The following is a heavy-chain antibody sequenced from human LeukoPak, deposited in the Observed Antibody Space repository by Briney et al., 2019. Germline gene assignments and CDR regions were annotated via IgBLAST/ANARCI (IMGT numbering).Heavy chain of an antibody. V-gene: IGHV3-23*01. CDR1: GFTLSSFW. CDR2: ILDSGYST. CDR3: AKLGGHPLHNYYVGV. J-gene: IGHJ6*03. Sequence: PGGSLRLSCAASGFTLSSFWMHWVRQAPGKGLEWVSGILDSGYSTYYANSVKGRFTISRDNSNNTLYLQMNSLRAEDTAVYYCAKLGGHPLHNYYVGVWGKGTTVAVSS. D-gene: IGHD3-16*01.